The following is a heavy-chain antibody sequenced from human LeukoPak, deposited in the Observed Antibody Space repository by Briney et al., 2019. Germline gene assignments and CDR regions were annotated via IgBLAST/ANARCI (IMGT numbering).Heavy chain of an antibody. D-gene: IGHD6-19*01. CDR1: GASISSYY. J-gene: IGHJ3*02. V-gene: IGHV4-59*01. CDR3: ARQWLDAFDI. CDR2: IYYSGST. Sequence: SETLSLTCTVSGASISSYYWSWIRQPPGKGLEWIGCIYYSGSTNYNPSLKSRVTISVDTSKNQFSLKLSSVTAADTAVYYCARQWLDAFDIWGQGTMVTVSS.